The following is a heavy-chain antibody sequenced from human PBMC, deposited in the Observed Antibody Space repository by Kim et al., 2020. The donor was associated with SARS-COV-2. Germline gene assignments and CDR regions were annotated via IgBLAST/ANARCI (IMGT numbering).Heavy chain of an antibody. V-gene: IGHV4-39*01. CDR2: T. D-gene: IGHD2-15*01. J-gene: IGHJ3*02. CDR3: ASPQFGSAFDI. Sequence: TYYNPPLKSRVTISVDTSKNQFSLKLSSVTAADTAVYYCASPQFGSAFDIWGQGTMVTVSS.